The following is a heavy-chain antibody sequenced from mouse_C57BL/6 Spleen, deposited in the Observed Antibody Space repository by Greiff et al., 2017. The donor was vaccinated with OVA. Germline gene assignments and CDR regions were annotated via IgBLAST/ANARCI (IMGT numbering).Heavy chain of an antibody. J-gene: IGHJ2*01. Sequence: EVKLMESGGGLVKPGGSLKLSCAASGFTFSSYAMSWVRQTPEKRLEWVATISDGGSYTYYPDNVKGRFTISRDNAKNNLYLQMSHLKSEDTAMYYCARDRRTTVVAYYFDYWGQGTTLTVSS. CDR3: ARDRRTTVVAYYFDY. V-gene: IGHV5-4*01. CDR2: ISDGGSYT. CDR1: GFTFSSYA. D-gene: IGHD1-1*01.